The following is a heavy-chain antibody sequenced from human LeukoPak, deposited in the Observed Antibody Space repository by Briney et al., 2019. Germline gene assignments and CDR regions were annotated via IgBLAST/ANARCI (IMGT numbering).Heavy chain of an antibody. CDR1: GGSISSSSYL. V-gene: IGHV4-39*01. CDR2: IFHSGST. D-gene: IGHD2-15*01. Sequence: SETLSLTCTVSGGSISSSSYLWGWIRQPPGKGLEWIGSIFHSGSTYYNPSLKSRVTISVDTSKSELSLEMSSVTAADRAVYYCARTYCSGGSCYAAGWYFDLWGRGTLVTVSS. CDR3: ARTYCSGGSCYAAGWYFDL. J-gene: IGHJ2*01.